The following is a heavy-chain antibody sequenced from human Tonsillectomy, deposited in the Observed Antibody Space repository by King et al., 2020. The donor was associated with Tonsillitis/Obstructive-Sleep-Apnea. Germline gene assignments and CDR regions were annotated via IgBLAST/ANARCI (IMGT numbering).Heavy chain of an antibody. Sequence: PLQESGPGLVKPSETLSLTCTVSGGSISSSSYYWGWIRQPPGKGLEWIGTIYYSGSTYYSPSLKSRVTISVDTSKNQFSLKLSSVTAADTAVYSCARQLNGSGSYIDYWGQGTLVTVSS. CDR3: ARQLNGSGSYIDY. CDR2: IYYSGST. V-gene: IGHV4-39*01. CDR1: GGSISSSSYY. D-gene: IGHD3-10*01. J-gene: IGHJ4*02.